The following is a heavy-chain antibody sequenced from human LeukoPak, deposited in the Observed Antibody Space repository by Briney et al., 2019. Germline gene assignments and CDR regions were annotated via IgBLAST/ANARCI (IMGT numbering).Heavy chain of an antibody. V-gene: IGHV3-33*06. J-gene: IGHJ4*02. D-gene: IGHD3-22*01. CDR3: AKDSVAGDDYYDSSGYHYYFDY. CDR2: IWYDGSNK. CDR1: GFTFSSYG. Sequence: PGRSLRLSCAASGFTFSSYGMHWVRQAPGKRLGWVAVIWYDGSNKYYADSVKGRFSISRDNSTNTLYLQMNSLRAEDTAVYYCAKDSVAGDDYYDSSGYHYYFDYWGQGTLVTVSS.